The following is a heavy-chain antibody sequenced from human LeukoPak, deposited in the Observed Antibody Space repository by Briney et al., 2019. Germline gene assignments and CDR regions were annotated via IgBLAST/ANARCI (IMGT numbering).Heavy chain of an antibody. V-gene: IGHV6-1*01. Sequence: RSQTLSLTCAISGDSVSSNSAAWNWIRQSPSRGLEWLGRTYYRSKWYNDYAVSVKSRITINPDTSKNQFSLQLNSVTPEDTAVYYCARSQGRDDSNPPLGYWGQGTLVTVSS. CDR3: ARSQGRDDSNPPLGY. CDR2: TYYRSKWYN. CDR1: GDSVSSNSAA. D-gene: IGHD3-22*01. J-gene: IGHJ4*02.